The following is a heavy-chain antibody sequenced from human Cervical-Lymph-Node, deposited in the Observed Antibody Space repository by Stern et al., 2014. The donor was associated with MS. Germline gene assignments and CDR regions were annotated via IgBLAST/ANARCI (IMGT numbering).Heavy chain of an antibody. CDR1: GFTVSKNY. D-gene: IGHD3-3*01. J-gene: IGHJ3*01. CDR3: ARAIFGVNTAAMAPDAFDS. V-gene: IGHV3-53*01. CDR2: IYTDVSE. Sequence: EMQLVESGGGLIQPGGSLRLSCAAPGFTVSKNYMSWVRQAPGKGLEWVSLIYTDVSEYTAGFVKGGFTISRDSSKNMLFLQMNSLGSEDTAMYYCARAIFGVNTAAMAPDAFDSWGQGTMVTVSS.